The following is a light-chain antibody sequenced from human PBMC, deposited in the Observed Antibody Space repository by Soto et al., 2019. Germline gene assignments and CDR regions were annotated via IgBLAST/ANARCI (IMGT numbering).Light chain of an antibody. Sequence: QSVLTQPPSVSGAPGQRVTISCTGSSSNIGASYAVHWYQQLPGTAPKLLIYGNSNRPSGVPDRFSGSKSGTSASLAITGLQAEDEADYYCQSYDSSLSVSVFGGGTKITVL. V-gene: IGLV1-40*01. CDR1: SSNIGASYA. CDR2: GNS. CDR3: QSYDSSLSVSV. J-gene: IGLJ3*02.